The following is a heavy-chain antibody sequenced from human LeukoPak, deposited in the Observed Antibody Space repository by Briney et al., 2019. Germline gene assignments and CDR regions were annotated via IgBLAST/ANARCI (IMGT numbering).Heavy chain of an antibody. Sequence: SETLSLTCSVSGGSISSRSYYWGWIRQPPGKGLEWIGNIYYSGDSYYHPSLKSRVTISVDTSKNQLSLKLTSVTAADTAVYYCARGSSSGRSGYDAFDIWGRGTMVTVSS. J-gene: IGHJ3*02. CDR1: GGSISSRSYY. D-gene: IGHD5-12*01. CDR3: ARGSSSGRSGYDAFDI. V-gene: IGHV4-39*07. CDR2: IYYSGDS.